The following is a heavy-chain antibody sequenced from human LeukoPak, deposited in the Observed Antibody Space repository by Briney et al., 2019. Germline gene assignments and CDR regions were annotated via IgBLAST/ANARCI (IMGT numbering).Heavy chain of an antibody. D-gene: IGHD3-10*01. Sequence: SETLSLTCAVYGGSFSGYYWSWIRQPPGKGLEWIGEINHSGSTNYNPSVKSRVTISVDTSKNQFSLKLSSVTAADTAVYYCASEYGSGSYLGSFDYWGQGPLVTVSS. V-gene: IGHV4-34*01. CDR3: ASEYGSGSYLGSFDY. CDR2: INHSGST. CDR1: GGSFSGYY. J-gene: IGHJ4*02.